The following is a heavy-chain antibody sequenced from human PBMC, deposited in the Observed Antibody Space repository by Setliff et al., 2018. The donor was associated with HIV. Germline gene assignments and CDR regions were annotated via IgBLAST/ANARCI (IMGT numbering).Heavy chain of an antibody. CDR1: SGSMRSFY. CDR3: ARAFFFDTSGYRSYYHYMDV. Sequence: PSETLSLTCNVSSGSMRSFYWGWIRQPPGKGPEWIGSIHHSGSAHFNPSLKSRVAMSVDTSKNQFSLRLSSVTAADTATYYCARAFFFDTSGYRSYYHYMDVWGKGTTVTVSS. D-gene: IGHD3-22*01. V-gene: IGHV4-59*01. CDR2: IHHSGSA. J-gene: IGHJ6*03.